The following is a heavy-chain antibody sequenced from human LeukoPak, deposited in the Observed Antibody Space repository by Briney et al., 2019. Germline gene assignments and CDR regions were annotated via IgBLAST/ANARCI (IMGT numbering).Heavy chain of an antibody. CDR1: GFTFSSYW. CDR2: ISWNSGSI. D-gene: IGHD3-22*01. Sequence: SLRLSCAASGFTFSSYWMHWVRQAPGKGLEWVSGISWNSGSIGYADSVKGRFTISRDNAKNSLYLQMNSLRAEDMALYYCAKGVYYYDSSGLSGYMDVWGKGTTVTVSS. V-gene: IGHV3-9*03. CDR3: AKGVYYYDSSGLSGYMDV. J-gene: IGHJ6*03.